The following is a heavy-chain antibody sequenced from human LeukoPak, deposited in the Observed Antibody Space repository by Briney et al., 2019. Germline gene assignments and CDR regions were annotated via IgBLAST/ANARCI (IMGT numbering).Heavy chain of an antibody. CDR2: ISSSGSTI. CDR3: ASLVVPAAIRGGDY. J-gene: IGHJ4*02. Sequence: GGSLRLSCAASGFTFSSYEMNWVRQAPGKGLEWVSYISSSGSTIYYADSVKGRFTISRDNAKNSLYLQMNSLRAEDTAVYYCASLVVPAAIRGGDYWGQGTLVTVSS. V-gene: IGHV3-48*03. D-gene: IGHD2-2*02. CDR1: GFTFSSYE.